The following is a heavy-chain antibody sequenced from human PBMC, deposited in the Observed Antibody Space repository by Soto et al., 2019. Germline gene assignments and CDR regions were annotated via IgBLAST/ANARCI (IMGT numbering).Heavy chain of an antibody. CDR3: TSPYSSSSGGWFDP. Sequence: EVQLVESGGGLVQPGGSLKLSCAASGFTFSGSAMHWVRQASGKGLEWVGRIRSKANSYATAYAASVKGRFTISRDDSKNTAYLQMNSLKPEDTAVYYCTSPYSSSSGGWFDPWGQGTLVTVSS. J-gene: IGHJ5*02. CDR1: GFTFSGSA. CDR2: IRSKANSYAT. D-gene: IGHD6-6*01. V-gene: IGHV3-73*01.